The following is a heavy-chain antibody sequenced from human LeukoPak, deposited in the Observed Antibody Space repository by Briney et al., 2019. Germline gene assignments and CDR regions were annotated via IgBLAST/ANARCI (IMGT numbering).Heavy chain of an antibody. Sequence: SLRLSCAASGFTFDDYAMHWVRHAPGKGLEWVSGISWNSGSIGYADSVKGRFTISRDNAKNSLYLQMNSLRAEDTALYYCAKVGRQEYFDYWGQGTLVTVSS. CDR2: ISWNSGSI. J-gene: IGHJ4*02. CDR1: GFTFDDYA. V-gene: IGHV3-9*01. CDR3: AKVGRQEYFDY. D-gene: IGHD3-16*01.